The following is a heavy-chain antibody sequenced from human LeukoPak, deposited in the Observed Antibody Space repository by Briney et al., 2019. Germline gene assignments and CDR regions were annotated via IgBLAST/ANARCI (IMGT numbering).Heavy chain of an antibody. CDR2: IKQDGSEK. Sequence: PGGSLRLSCAASGFTFSSYWMSWVRQAPGKGLEWVANIKQDGSEKYYVDSVKGRFTISRDNAKNSLYLQMNSLRAEDTAVYYCAKDFGLEDWYFDLWGRGTLVTVSS. D-gene: IGHD3/OR15-3a*01. V-gene: IGHV3-7*01. J-gene: IGHJ2*01. CDR3: AKDFGLEDWYFDL. CDR1: GFTFSSYW.